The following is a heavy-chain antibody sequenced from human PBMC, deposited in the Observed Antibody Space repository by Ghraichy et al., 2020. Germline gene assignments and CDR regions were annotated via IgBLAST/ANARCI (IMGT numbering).Heavy chain of an antibody. V-gene: IGHV3-20*04. CDR2: INWNGGSS. J-gene: IGHJ6*03. D-gene: IGHD3-16*01. Sequence: LSLTCAASGFTFNDYAMSWVRQAPGKGLEWVSGINWNGGSSGYTDSVKGRFTISRDNAKNSLYLQMNSLRAEDTALCYCARGRDERVMGHYYYYYMDVWGKGTTVTVSS. CDR3: ARGRDERVMGHYYYYYMDV. CDR1: GFTFNDYA.